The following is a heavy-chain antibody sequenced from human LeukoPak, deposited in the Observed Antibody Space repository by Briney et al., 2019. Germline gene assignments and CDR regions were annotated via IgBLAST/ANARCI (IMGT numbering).Heavy chain of an antibody. CDR2: IYYSGST. CDR1: GGSISSYY. D-gene: IGHD6-13*01. Sequence: SETLSLTCTVSGGSISSYYWSWIRQPPGKGLEWIGYIYYSGSTNYNPSLKSRVTISVDTSRNQFSLKLSSVTAADTAVYYCARGWVYFDYWGQGTLVTVSS. J-gene: IGHJ4*02. CDR3: ARGWVYFDY. V-gene: IGHV4-59*01.